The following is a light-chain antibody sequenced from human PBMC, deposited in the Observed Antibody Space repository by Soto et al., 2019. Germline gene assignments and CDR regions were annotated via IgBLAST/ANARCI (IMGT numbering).Light chain of an antibody. CDR2: GAS. CDR3: QHYGSAPEK. CDR1: QSIGSTY. V-gene: IGKV3-20*01. J-gene: IGKJ1*01. Sequence: EIVLTQSPGTLSLSPGERATLSCRASQSIGSTYLAWYRQTPGQAPTLLIYGASSNATGVPDRVSGSGSGREFTLTISGLEPEDFAVYYCQHYGSAPEKFGKGTKVDIK.